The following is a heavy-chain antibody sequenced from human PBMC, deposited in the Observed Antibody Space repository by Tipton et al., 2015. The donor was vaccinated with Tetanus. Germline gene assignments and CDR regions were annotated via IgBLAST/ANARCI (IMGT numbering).Heavy chain of an antibody. CDR2: INPDGGRT. J-gene: IGHJ6*02. CDR3: ARRSLTNYGLDV. Sequence: PLRLSCAASGFTSKSHYMHWVRQAPGKGLVWISRINPDGGRTNYADSVKGRFTISRDHAKNTVYLQMNSLRAEDTAVYFCARRSLTNYGLDVWGQGTPVTVSS. D-gene: IGHD1-1*01. V-gene: IGHV3-74*01. CDR1: GFTSKSHY.